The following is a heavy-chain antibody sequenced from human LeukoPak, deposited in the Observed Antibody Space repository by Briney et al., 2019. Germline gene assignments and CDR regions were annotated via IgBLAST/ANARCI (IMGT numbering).Heavy chain of an antibody. CDR3: ARDDSSGYFYAFDI. Sequence: SETLSLTCAVYGGSFSGYYWSWIRQPPGKGLEWIGEINHSGSTNYNPSLKSRVTISVDTSKNQFSLKLSSVTAADTAVYYCARDDSSGYFYAFDIWGQGTMVTVSS. D-gene: IGHD3-22*01. CDR2: INHSGST. V-gene: IGHV4-34*01. CDR1: GGSFSGYY. J-gene: IGHJ3*02.